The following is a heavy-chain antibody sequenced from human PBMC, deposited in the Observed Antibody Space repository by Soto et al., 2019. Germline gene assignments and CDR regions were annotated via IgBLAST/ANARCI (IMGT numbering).Heavy chain of an antibody. CDR2: MNPNSGNT. D-gene: IGHD3-16*02. J-gene: IGHJ6*02. V-gene: IGHV1-8*01. Sequence: GASVKVSCKASGYTFTSYDINWVRQATGQGLEWMEWMNPNSGNTGYAQKFQGRVTMTRNTSISTAYMELSSLRSEDTAVYYCARGPYDXVWGSYRYIYYYYGMDVWGQGTTVTVSS. CDR1: GYTFTSYD. CDR3: ARGPYDXVWGSYRYIYYYYGMDV.